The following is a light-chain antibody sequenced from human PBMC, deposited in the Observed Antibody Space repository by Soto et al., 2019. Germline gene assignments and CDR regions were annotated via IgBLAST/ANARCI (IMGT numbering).Light chain of an antibody. CDR2: DIV. Sequence: EIVMTQSPAPLSVSPGERATLSCRASQSVGSDLAWYQQKPGQAPRLVIYDIVTRATGVPTRISSSGSGTEFTLTLSSQQAEDFAVYYCQQYNSWHLTFGGGTKVEIK. V-gene: IGKV3D-15*01. CDR3: QQYNSWHLT. J-gene: IGKJ4*01. CDR1: QSVGSD.